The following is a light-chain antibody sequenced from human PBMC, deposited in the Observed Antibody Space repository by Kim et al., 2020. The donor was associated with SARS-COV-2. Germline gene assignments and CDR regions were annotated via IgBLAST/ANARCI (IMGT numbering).Light chain of an antibody. V-gene: IGLV6-57*01. Sequence: GNTVTLSCTRSRGSITRNYVQWYQQRPGSSPTSVIFDYNQRPSGVPDRFSGSIDSSSNSASLTISGLQTDDEADYYCQSYDGTTQVFGGGTQLTVL. CDR3: QSYDGTTQV. J-gene: IGLJ3*02. CDR2: DYN. CDR1: RGSITRNY.